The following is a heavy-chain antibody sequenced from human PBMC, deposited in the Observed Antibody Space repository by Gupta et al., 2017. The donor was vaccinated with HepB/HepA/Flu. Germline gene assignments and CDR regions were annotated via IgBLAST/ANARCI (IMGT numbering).Heavy chain of an antibody. J-gene: IGHJ4*02. CDR3: VKHCGSINCYEY. V-gene: IGHV3-23*01. CDR1: GFTFSSYA. Sequence: EVQLLESGGGLVQPGGSLRLSCAAPGFTFSSYAMAWVRQAPGKGLEWVSVIVGSGDITFYADSVKGRFTISRDNSKNTLYLQMNSLRAEDTAVYYCVKHCGSINCYEYWGQGTLVTVSS. D-gene: IGHD2-2*01. CDR2: IVGSGDIT.